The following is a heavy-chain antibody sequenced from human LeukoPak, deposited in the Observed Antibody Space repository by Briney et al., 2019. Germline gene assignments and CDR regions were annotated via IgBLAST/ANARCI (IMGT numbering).Heavy chain of an antibody. CDR1: GFTFGDYA. Sequence: PGRSLRLSCTASGFTFGDYAMSWVRQAPGKGLEWVSFIRSKAYGGTTEYAASVKGRFTISRDDSKSIAFLQMYSLKTEDTAVYYCTRELGYCTNGVCYRAYYFDYWGQGTLVTVSS. CDR2: IRSKAYGGTT. J-gene: IGHJ4*02. CDR3: TRELGYCTNGVCYRAYYFDY. D-gene: IGHD2-8*01. V-gene: IGHV3-49*04.